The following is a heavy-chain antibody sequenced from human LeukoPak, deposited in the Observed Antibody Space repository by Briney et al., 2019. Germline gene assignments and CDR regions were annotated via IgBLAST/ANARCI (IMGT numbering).Heavy chain of an antibody. J-gene: IGHJ6*03. Sequence: PGGSLRLSCAASTYAMSWVRQAPGKGLEWVSAISGSGGTTYYADSVKGRFTISRDTSNNTLYLQMNSLRADDTAVYYCASRAGVVNLDYSYYMDVWGKGTTVTVSS. D-gene: IGHD3-3*01. CDR3: ASRAGVVNLDYSYYMDV. CDR1: TYA. V-gene: IGHV3-23*01. CDR2: ISGSGGTT.